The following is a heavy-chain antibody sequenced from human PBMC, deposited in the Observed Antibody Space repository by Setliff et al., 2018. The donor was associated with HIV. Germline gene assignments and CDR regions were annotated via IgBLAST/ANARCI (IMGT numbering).Heavy chain of an antibody. CDR2: INTDNGNT. D-gene: IGHD3-9*01. V-gene: IGHV1-3*04. Sequence: GASVKVSCKASGYTFTDYAIHWVRQAPGQRLEWMGWINTDNGNTKYSQNFQGRVTVTRDTSASTAYMELSSLRSEDTALYYCAKGPPLVISLPDFWGQGTLVTVSS. CDR3: AKGPPLVISLPDF. CDR1: GYTFTDYA. J-gene: IGHJ4*02.